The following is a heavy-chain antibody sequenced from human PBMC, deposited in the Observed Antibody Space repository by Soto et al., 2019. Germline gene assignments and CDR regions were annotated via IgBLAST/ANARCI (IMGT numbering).Heavy chain of an antibody. J-gene: IGHJ4*02. CDR2: IYSGGST. D-gene: IGHD3-10*01. Sequence: PGGSLRLSCAASGFTVSSNYMSWVRQAPGKGLEWVSVIYSGGSTYYADSVKGQFTISRDNSKNTLYLQMNSLRAEDTAVYYCARLDVVRGVSLLDYWGQGTLVTVSS. CDR3: ARLDVVRGVSLLDY. V-gene: IGHV3-53*01. CDR1: GFTVSSNY.